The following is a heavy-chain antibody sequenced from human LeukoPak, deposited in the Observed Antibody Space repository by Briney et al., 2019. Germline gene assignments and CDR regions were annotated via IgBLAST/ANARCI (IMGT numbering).Heavy chain of an antibody. CDR2: IYYSGSA. CDR3: ARLRTYCSSSSCFLYVFDY. J-gene: IGHJ4*02. V-gene: IGHV4-39*01. Sequence: TSETLSLTCTVSGGSISSSRYYWGWIRQPPGQGLEWIGSIYYSGSAYYNPSLKSRVAISVDTSKNQFSLKLSSVTAADTAVYYCARLRTYCSSSSCFLYVFDYWGQGTLVTVCS. D-gene: IGHD2-2*01. CDR1: GGSISSSRYY.